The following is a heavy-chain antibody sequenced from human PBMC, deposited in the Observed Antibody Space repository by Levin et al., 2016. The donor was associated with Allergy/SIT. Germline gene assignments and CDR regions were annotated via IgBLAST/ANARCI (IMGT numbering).Heavy chain of an antibody. CDR1: GYTFTSYG. CDR3: AKVRDPHDYGDYYDY. D-gene: IGHD4-17*01. J-gene: IGHJ4*02. V-gene: IGHV1-18*01. Sequence: ASVKVSCKASGYTFTSYGISWVRQAPGQGLEWMGWISAYNGNTNYAQKLQGRVTMTTDTSTSTAYMELRSLRSDDTAVYYCAKVRDPHDYGDYYDYWGQGTLVTVSS. CDR2: ISAYNGNT.